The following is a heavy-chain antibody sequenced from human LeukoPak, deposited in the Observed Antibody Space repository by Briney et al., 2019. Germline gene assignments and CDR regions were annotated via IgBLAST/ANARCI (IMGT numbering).Heavy chain of an antibody. D-gene: IGHD3-22*01. CDR1: GFTFDDYA. CDR2: ISTTHNT. CDR3: AKDLDSTGSWPPEYFQH. V-gene: IGHV3-9*01. Sequence: GGSLRLSCAASGFTFDDYAMHWVRQAPGKGLEWVSLISTTHNTHYADSVKGRFTISRDNSKNTLYLQMNSLTSDDTAVYYCAKDLDSTGSWPPEYFQHWGQGTLVTVSS. J-gene: IGHJ1*01.